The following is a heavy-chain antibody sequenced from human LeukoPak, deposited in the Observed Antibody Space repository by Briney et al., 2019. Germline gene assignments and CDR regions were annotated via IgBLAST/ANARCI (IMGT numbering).Heavy chain of an antibody. J-gene: IGHJ5*02. V-gene: IGHV4-59*01. CDR1: GGXISSDY. CDR2: IHYSGST. D-gene: IGHD5-18*01. CDR3: ARGGQLNWFDP. Sequence: SETLSLTCTVSGGXISSDYLNWIRQPPGKGLEWIGYIHYSGSTSSNPSLRSRVTISVDTSKNQFSLRLTSVTAADTAMYYCARGGQLNWFDPWGQGTLVTVSS.